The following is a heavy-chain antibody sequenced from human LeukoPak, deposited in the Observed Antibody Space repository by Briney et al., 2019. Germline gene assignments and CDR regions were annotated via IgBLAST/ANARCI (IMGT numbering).Heavy chain of an antibody. CDR3: TKPVGAPVRGWFDP. V-gene: IGHV3-23*01. J-gene: IGHJ5*02. D-gene: IGHD1-26*01. Sequence: PGGSLRLSCAASGFTFNNFAMSWVHQAPGKGLEWVSSTGASGGSAFYADSVKGRFTSSRDNFRNTLYLQMNYLRVDDTAIYYCTKPVGAPVRGWFDPWGQGTLVTVSS. CDR1: GFTFNNFA. CDR2: TGASGGSA.